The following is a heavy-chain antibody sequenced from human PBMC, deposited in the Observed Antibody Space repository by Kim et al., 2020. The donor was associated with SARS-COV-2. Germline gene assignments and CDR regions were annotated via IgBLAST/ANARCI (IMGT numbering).Heavy chain of an antibody. CDR3: ARAPNYFDS. V-gene: IGHV3-48*03. Sequence: GGSLRLSCAASGFTFSSYEMNWVRQAPGKGLEWVSYISSSGRTIYYADTVKGRFTISRDNAKNSLYLQMTSLRAEDTTVYYCARAPNYFDSWGQGTPVTV. CDR2: ISSSGRTI. CDR1: GFTFSSYE. J-gene: IGHJ4*02.